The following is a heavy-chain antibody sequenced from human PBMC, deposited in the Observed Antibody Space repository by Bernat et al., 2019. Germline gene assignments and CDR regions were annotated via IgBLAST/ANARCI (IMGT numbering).Heavy chain of an antibody. V-gene: IGHV4-39*01. J-gene: IGHJ4*02. D-gene: IGHD5-12*01. CDR2: IYYSGST. CDR3: ARLNRPPNYHVDIVATISVRGGLTFDY. Sequence: QLQLQESGPGMVKPSETLSLTCTVSGGSISSSSYYWGWIRQPPGKGLEWIGSIYYSGSTYYNPSLKSRVTISVDTSKNQFSLKLSSVTAADTAVYYCARLNRPPNYHVDIVATISVRGGLTFDYWGQGTLVTVSS. CDR1: GGSISSSSYY.